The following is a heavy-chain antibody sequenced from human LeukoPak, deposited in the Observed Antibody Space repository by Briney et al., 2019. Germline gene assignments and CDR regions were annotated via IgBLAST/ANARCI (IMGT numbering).Heavy chain of an antibody. CDR1: GYRFSTYW. CDR3: ARLYGDYYFDY. D-gene: IGHD4-17*01. V-gene: IGHV5-51*01. CDR2: IYPADSTT. Sequence: GESLKISCEGSGYRFSTYWIGWVRQMPGKGLQWLGLIYPADSTTRDSPSFRGQVTMSVDTSTSTAYLQWSSLKTSDTAMYYCARLYGDYYFDYWGQGTLVTVSS. J-gene: IGHJ4*02.